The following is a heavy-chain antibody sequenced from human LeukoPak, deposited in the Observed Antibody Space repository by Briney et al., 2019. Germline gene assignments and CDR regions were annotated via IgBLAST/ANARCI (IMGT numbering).Heavy chain of an antibody. CDR1: GGSISSYY. V-gene: IGHV4-59*01. J-gene: IGHJ3*02. Sequence: SETLSLTCTVSGGSISSYYWSWIRQPPGKGLEWIGYIYYSGSTNYNPSLKSRVTISVDTSKNQFSLKLSSVTAADTAVYYCARVSGITMIVGIWGQGTMVTVSS. CDR3: ARVSGITMIVGI. D-gene: IGHD3-22*01. CDR2: IYYSGST.